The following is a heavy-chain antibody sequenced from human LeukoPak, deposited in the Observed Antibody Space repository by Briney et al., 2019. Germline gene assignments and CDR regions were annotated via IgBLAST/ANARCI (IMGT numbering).Heavy chain of an antibody. V-gene: IGHV3-23*01. J-gene: IGHJ4*02. Sequence: GGSLSLSCAASGFTFSSYGMSWVRQAPGKGLEWVSAISGSGGSTYYADSVKGRFAISRDNSKNTLYLQMNSLRAEDTAVYYCAKNHGSGWLFDYWGQGTLVTVSS. D-gene: IGHD6-19*01. CDR1: GFTFSSYG. CDR2: ISGSGGST. CDR3: AKNHGSGWLFDY.